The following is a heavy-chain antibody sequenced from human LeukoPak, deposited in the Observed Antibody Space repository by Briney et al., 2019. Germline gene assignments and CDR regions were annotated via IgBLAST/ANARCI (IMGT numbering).Heavy chain of an antibody. CDR3: ATDLDCSSTSCYTGRLDV. CDR1: GYTLTELS. Sequence: ASVKVSCKVSGYTLTELSMHWVRQAPGKGLEWMGGFDPEDGEKIYAQKFQGRVTMTEDTSTDTAYMELSSLRSEDTAVYYCATDLDCSSTSCYTGRLDVWGKGTTVTVSS. V-gene: IGHV1-24*01. D-gene: IGHD2-2*02. CDR2: FDPEDGEK. J-gene: IGHJ6*04.